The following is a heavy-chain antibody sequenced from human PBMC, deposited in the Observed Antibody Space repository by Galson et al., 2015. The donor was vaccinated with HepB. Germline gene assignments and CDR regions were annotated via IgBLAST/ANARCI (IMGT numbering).Heavy chain of an antibody. V-gene: IGHV1-24*01. CDR1: GYALSESS. Sequence: SVKVSCKVSGYALSESSINWVRQAPGQGLEWMGGFGPEDGETMYAQKFQGRVTMTEDTSTDTAYMDLSSLRSDDTAVYYCAIVHIAVAGTGVWYLDRWGRGTLVSVSS. CDR3: AIVHIAVAGTGVWYLDR. CDR2: FGPEDGET. J-gene: IGHJ2*01. D-gene: IGHD6-19*01.